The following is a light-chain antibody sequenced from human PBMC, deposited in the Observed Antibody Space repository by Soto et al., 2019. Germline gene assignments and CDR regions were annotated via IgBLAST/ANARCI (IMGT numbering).Light chain of an antibody. CDR3: ETWDSNTRV. CDR2: LEGSGSY. CDR1: SGHSSYI. Sequence: QLVLTQSSSASASLGSSVKLTCTLSSGHSSYIIAWHQQQPGKAPRYLMKLEGSGSYNKGSGVPDRFPGSSSGADRYLTISNLHFEDEADYYCETWDSNTRVFGGGTKLTVL. V-gene: IGLV4-60*02. J-gene: IGLJ2*01.